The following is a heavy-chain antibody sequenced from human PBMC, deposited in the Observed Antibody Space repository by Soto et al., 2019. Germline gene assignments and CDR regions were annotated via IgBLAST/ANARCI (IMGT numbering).Heavy chain of an antibody. J-gene: IGHJ4*02. CDR2: IYSGGST. V-gene: IGHV3-66*01. CDR1: GFTVSSNY. D-gene: IGHD3-3*01. Sequence: GGSLRLSCAASGFTVSSNYMSWVRPAPGKGLEWVSVIYSGGSTYYADSVKGRFTISRDNSKNTLYLQMNSLRAEDTAVYYCARGLDYDFWSGGFDYWGQGTLVTVSS. CDR3: ARGLDYDFWSGGFDY.